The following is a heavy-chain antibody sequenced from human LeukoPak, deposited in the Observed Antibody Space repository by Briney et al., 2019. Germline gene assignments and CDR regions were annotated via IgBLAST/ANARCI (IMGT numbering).Heavy chain of an antibody. D-gene: IGHD3-9*01. CDR1: GYSISNGYY. CDR3: ARTYYDILTGYPPDAFDI. V-gene: IGHV4-38-2*01. CDR2: IYHSGST. Sequence: SETLSLTCAVSGYSISNGYYWGWIRQPPGKGLEWIGSIYHSGSTYYNPSLKSRVTISVDTSKNQFSLKLSSVTAADTAVYYCARTYYDILTGYPPDAFDIWGQGTMVTVSS. J-gene: IGHJ3*02.